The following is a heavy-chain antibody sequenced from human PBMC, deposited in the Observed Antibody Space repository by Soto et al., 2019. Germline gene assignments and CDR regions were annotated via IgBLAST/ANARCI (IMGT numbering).Heavy chain of an antibody. CDR3: ARLRLAYGMDV. CDR2: IYYSGST. V-gene: IGHV4-59*01. Sequence: TLSLTCTVSGGSISSYYWSWIRQPPGKGLEWIGYIYYSGSTNYNPSLKSRVTISVDTSKNQFSLKLSSVTAADTAVYYCARLRLAYGMDVWGQGTTVTVSS. J-gene: IGHJ6*02. CDR1: GGSISSYY.